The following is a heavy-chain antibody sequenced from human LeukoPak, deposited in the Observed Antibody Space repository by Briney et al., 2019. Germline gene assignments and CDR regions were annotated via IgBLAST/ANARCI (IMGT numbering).Heavy chain of an antibody. V-gene: IGHV1-2*02. CDR3: ARAPASGEF. CDR1: GYSFTGYY. D-gene: IGHD3-10*01. CDR2: INPNSGGT. J-gene: IGHJ4*02. Sequence: ASVKVSCKASGYSFTGYYLHWVRPAPGQGLQWVGWINPNSGGTNYAQKFQGRVTMTRDTSISTAYMELSRLTSDDTAVYYCARAPASGEFWGQGTLVTVSS.